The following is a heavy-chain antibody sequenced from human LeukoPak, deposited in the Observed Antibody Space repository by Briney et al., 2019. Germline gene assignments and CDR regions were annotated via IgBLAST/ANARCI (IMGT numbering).Heavy chain of an antibody. D-gene: IGHD1-14*01. Sequence: GPVKVSCKVSGYTFSSYAMHWVRQAPGQGLEWMGWINTNTGHPTYAQGFTGRFVFSLDTSVSTAYLQISSLKAADTAVYYCARDLYHPQQKLRSDYWGQGTLVTVSS. V-gene: IGHV7-4-1*02. J-gene: IGHJ4*02. CDR3: ARDLYHPQQKLRSDY. CDR2: INTNTGHP. CDR1: GYTFSSYA.